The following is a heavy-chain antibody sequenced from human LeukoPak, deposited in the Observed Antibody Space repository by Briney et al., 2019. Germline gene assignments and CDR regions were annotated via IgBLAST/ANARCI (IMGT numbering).Heavy chain of an antibody. CDR2: IYSGDIT. CDR3: ARGSGYSYGFPDY. V-gene: IGHV3-53*01. D-gene: IGHD5-18*01. Sequence: PGGSLRLSCAASGFTFTDYWMSWVRQAPGKGLEGVSVIYSGDITYYTDSVKGRFTISRDNSKNTLYLQMNSLRAEDTAVYYCARGSGYSYGFPDYWGQGTLVTVSS. J-gene: IGHJ4*02. CDR1: GFTFTDYW.